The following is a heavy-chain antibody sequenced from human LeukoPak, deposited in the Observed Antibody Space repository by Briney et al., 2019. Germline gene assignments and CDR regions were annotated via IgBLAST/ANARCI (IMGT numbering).Heavy chain of an antibody. CDR1: GGSISSGDYY. CDR2: IYYSGST. CDR3: ARTPGYSYGFDY. Sequence: SETLSLTCTVSGGSISSGDYYWSWIRQPPGKGLEWIGYIYYSGSTYYNPSLKSRVTISVDTSKNQFSLKLSSVTAADTAVYYCARTPGYSYGFDYWAREPWSPSPQ. V-gene: IGHV4-30-4*08. J-gene: IGHJ4*02. D-gene: IGHD5-18*01.